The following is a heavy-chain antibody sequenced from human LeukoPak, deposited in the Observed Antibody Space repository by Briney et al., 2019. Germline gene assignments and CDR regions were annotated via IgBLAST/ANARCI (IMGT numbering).Heavy chain of an antibody. CDR3: ARTSPTVTTMED. CDR2: INPNSGGT. D-gene: IGHD4-17*01. Sequence: ASVKVSCKASGYTFTGYYMHWVRQAPGQGLEWMGRINPNSGGTDYAQKFQGRVTMTRDTSISTAYMELSRLRSDDTAVYYCARTSPTVTTMEDWGQGTLVTVPS. V-gene: IGHV1-2*06. CDR1: GYTFTGYY. J-gene: IGHJ4*02.